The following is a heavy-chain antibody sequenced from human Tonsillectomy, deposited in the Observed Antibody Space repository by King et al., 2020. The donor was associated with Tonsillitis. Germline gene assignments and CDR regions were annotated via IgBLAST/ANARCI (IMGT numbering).Heavy chain of an antibody. Sequence: QLVQSGAEVRKPGESLKISCKGSGYTFSNFWIGWVRQMPGKGLEWMGIIYPGDSDSSYSPSFQGQVTISADKSISTAYLQWSSLKASDTAMYYCARLVDGRAAWFDPWGQGTLVTVSS. CDR1: GYTFSNFW. V-gene: IGHV5-51*03. CDR3: ARLVDGRAAWFDP. D-gene: IGHD2-15*01. J-gene: IGHJ5*02. CDR2: IYPGDSDS.